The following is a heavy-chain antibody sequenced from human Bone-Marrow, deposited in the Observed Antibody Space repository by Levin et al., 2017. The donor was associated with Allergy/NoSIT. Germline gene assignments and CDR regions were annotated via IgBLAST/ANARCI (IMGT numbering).Heavy chain of an antibody. J-gene: IGHJ6*02. CDR1: GFTFSSYA. CDR2: ISGSGGST. D-gene: IGHD2-2*01. Sequence: GESLKISCAASGFTFSSYAMSWVRQAPGKGLEWVSAISGSGGSTYYADSVKGRFTISRDNSKNTLYLQMNSLRAEDTAVYYCAKVRGRYCSSTSCYYFGVYYYYGMDVWGQGTTVTVSS. V-gene: IGHV3-23*01. CDR3: AKVRGRYCSSTSCYYFGVYYYYGMDV.